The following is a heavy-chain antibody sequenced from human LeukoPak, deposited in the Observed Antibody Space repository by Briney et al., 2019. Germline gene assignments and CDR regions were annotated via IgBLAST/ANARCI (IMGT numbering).Heavy chain of an antibody. CDR1: GFTFSGSA. D-gene: IGHD4-17*01. CDR3: TRRGDYGDYGLDY. CDR2: IRSKANSYAT. J-gene: IGHJ4*02. Sequence: GGSLRLSCAASGFTFSGSAMHWVRQASGKGLEWVGRIRSKANSYATAYAASVKGRLTISRDDSKNTAYLQMNSLKTEDTAVYYCTRRGDYGDYGLDYWGQGTLVTVSS. V-gene: IGHV3-73*01.